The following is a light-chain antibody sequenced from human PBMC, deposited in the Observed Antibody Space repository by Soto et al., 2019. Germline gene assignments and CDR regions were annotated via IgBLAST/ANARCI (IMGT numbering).Light chain of an antibody. J-gene: IGLJ3*02. CDR1: SGSIASNY. V-gene: IGLV6-57*04. Sequence: NFMLTQPHSVSESPGKAVTISCTRSSGSIASNYVQWYQQRPGSAPTNLIYANNQRPSGVPDRFSGSIDSSSNSASLTISGLKTEDEADYYCQTYGSTNVVFGGGTKLTV. CDR2: ANN. CDR3: QTYGSTNVV.